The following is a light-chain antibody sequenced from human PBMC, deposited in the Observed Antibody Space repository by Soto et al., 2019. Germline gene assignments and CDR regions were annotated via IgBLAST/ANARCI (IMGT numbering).Light chain of an antibody. CDR2: AAS. CDR1: HSVSSN. J-gene: IGKJ1*01. Sequence: ILITQSPATLSVSPMEITSLSFRSSHSVSSNLAWYQQKPGQAPRLLIYAASTRATGIPTRFSGSGSGTEFTLTISSLQSEDFAVYYCQQYTEWPPWTFGQGTKVDIK. CDR3: QQYTEWPPWT. V-gene: IGKV3-15*01.